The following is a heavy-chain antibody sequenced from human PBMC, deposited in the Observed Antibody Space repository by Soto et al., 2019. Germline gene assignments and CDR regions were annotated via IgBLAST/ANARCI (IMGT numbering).Heavy chain of an antibody. J-gene: IGHJ3*02. CDR1: GYTFTGYY. V-gene: IGHV1-2*04. D-gene: IGHD3-16*02. CDR2: INPNSGGT. CDR3: ARDDYVWGSYRANAFDI. Sequence: ASVKVSCKASGYTFTGYYMHWVRQAPGQGLEWMGWINPNSGGTNYAQKFQGWVTMTRDTSASTAYMELSSLRSEDTAVYYCARDDYVWGSYRANAFDIWGQGTMVTVSS.